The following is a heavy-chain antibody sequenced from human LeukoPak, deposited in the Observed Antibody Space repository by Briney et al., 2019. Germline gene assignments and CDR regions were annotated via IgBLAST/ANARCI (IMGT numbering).Heavy chain of an antibody. Sequence: SETLSLTCTVSGGSISRYYWSWIRQPPGKGLEWIGNIYYSGSTNYNPSLKSRVTISVDTSKNQFSLKLSSVTAADTAVYYCARDFWSGRYYYYYYMDVWGKGTTVTVSS. CDR2: IYYSGST. V-gene: IGHV4-59*12. D-gene: IGHD3-3*01. CDR1: GGSISRYY. J-gene: IGHJ6*03. CDR3: ARDFWSGRYYYYYYMDV.